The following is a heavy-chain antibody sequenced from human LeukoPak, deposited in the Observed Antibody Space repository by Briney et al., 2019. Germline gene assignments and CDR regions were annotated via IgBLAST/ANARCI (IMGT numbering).Heavy chain of an antibody. CDR2: INHSGST. D-gene: IGHD1-26*01. V-gene: IGHV4-34*01. J-gene: IGHJ5*02. CDR1: GGSFSGYY. CDR3: ARGIVGATTSDCWFDP. Sequence: PSETLPLTCAVYGGSFSGYYWSWIRQPPGKGLEWIGEINHSGSTNYNPSLKSRVTISVDTSKNQFSLKLSSVTAADTAVYYCARGIVGATTSDCWFDPWGQGTLVTVSS.